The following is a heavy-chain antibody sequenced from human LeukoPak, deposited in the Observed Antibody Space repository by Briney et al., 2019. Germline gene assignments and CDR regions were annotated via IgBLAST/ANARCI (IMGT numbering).Heavy chain of an antibody. V-gene: IGHV3-23*01. CDR1: GFTFSSYA. D-gene: IGHD2-15*01. J-gene: IGHJ4*02. Sequence: GGSLRLSCAASGFTFSSYAMSWVRQAPGKGLEWVSAISGSGGSTYYADSVKGRFTISRDNSKNTLYLQMNSLRAEDTAVYYCAGRGCSGGSCYPWYFDYWGQGTLVTVSS. CDR3: AGRGCSGGSCYPWYFDY. CDR2: ISGSGGST.